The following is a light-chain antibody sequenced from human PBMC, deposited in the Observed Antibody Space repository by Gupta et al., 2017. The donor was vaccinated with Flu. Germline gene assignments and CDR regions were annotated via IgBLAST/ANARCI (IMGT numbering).Light chain of an antibody. CDR1: QSLVHSDGNTY. J-gene: IGKJ2*01. CDR2: KIS. Sequence: DIVMTQTPLSSPVTLGQPASISCRSSQSLVHSDGNTYLSWLQQRPGQPPRLRLYKISIRVSAVPDRFSGSRAVTDFTLKIIMMVAEDVGLYYSREAKPFRSIFGQGTKLEIK. CDR3: REAKPFRSI. V-gene: IGKV2-24*01.